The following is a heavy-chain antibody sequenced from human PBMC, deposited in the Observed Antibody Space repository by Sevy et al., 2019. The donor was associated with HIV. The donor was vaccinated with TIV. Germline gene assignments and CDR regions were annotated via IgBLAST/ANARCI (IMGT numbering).Heavy chain of an antibody. D-gene: IGHD3-9*01. CDR1: GYTFNNYG. Sequence: ASVQVSCKTSGYTFNNYGISWVREAPGQGLEWMGWISVYGETNYAQKVQDRLTVTTVKTTATAYMELRSLRSDDTAVYYCARGLYFDFGDYWGQGTLVTVSS. V-gene: IGHV1-18*01. CDR3: ARGLYFDFGDY. J-gene: IGHJ4*02. CDR2: ISVYGET.